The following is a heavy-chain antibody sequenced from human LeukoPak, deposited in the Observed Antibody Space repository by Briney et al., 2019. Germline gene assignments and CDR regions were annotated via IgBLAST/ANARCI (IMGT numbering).Heavy chain of an antibody. CDR1: GYTFTSYG. J-gene: IGHJ5*02. V-gene: IGHV1-18*01. Sequence: ASVKVSCKASGYTFTSYGISWVRQAPGQGLEWMGWISAYNGNTNYAQKLQGRVTMTTDTSTSTAYMELRSLRSDDTAVHYCARGIAVAGTSANWFDPWGQGTLVTVSS. D-gene: IGHD6-19*01. CDR2: ISAYNGNT. CDR3: ARGIAVAGTSANWFDP.